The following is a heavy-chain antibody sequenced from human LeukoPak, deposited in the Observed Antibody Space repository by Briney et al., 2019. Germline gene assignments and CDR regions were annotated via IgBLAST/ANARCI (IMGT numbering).Heavy chain of an antibody. CDR2: INHSGST. Sequence: SETLSLTCAVYGGSFSGYYWSWIRQPPGKGLEWIGEINHSGSTNYNPSLKSRVTISVDTSKNQFSLKLSSVTAADTDVYYCAREGRLPFDYWGQGTLVTVSS. D-gene: IGHD4-11*01. CDR1: GGSFSGYY. CDR3: AREGRLPFDY. J-gene: IGHJ4*02. V-gene: IGHV4-34*01.